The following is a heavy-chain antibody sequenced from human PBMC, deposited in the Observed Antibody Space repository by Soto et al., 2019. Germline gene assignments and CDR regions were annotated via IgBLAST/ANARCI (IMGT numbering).Heavy chain of an antibody. Sequence: QVQLVQSGAEVKKPGASVKVSCKASGYTFTSYYIHWVRQAPGQGLEWMGIINPSGVSTTYAQKFPGIVTMTTDTSTSTVSMELSSLRSDDTAVYYCARGTYTNYGVTDYWVQGTLVTVSS. CDR2: INPSGVST. CDR3: ARGTYTNYGVTDY. D-gene: IGHD4-4*01. J-gene: IGHJ4*02. V-gene: IGHV1-46*01. CDR1: GYTFTSYY.